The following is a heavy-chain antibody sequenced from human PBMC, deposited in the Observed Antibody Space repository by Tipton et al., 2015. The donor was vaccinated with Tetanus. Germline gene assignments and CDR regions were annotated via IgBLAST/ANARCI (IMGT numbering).Heavy chain of an antibody. CDR3: ASLTVGAVNRGFDI. CDR2: ISSSSDYI. J-gene: IGHJ3*02. CDR1: GFTFSSYS. D-gene: IGHD1-26*01. V-gene: IGHV3-21*01. Sequence: GSLRLSCAASGFTFSSYSMNWVRQAPGKGLEWVSSISSSSDYIYYADSVKGRFTISRDNAKNSLYLQVNSLRAEDTAVYYCASLTVGAVNRGFDIWGQGTMVTVSS.